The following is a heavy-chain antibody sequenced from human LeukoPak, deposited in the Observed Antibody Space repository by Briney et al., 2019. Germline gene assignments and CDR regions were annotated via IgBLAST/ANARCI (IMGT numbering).Heavy chain of an antibody. J-gene: IGHJ4*02. Sequence: PGGSLRLSCAASGFTFINYGMHWVRQAPGEGLEWVAVISYDGTNKYYADSVKGRFTISGDNSKNTLYLQMNSLKTDDTAVYYCANYGDYQYFDYWGQGTPVTVSS. CDR2: ISYDGTNK. CDR1: GFTFINYG. D-gene: IGHD4-17*01. CDR3: ANYGDYQYFDY. V-gene: IGHV3-30*18.